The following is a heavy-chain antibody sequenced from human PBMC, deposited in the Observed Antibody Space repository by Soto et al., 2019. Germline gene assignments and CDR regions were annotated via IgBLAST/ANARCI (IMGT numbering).Heavy chain of an antibody. Sequence: ESGGGLVQPGGSLRLSCAATGFTFSDFAMSWVRQAPGKGLEWVSRIYGGGNGPHYADSVKGRVTISSDNSKNTLYLQMNSLRAEDTAVYYCAKMEGMDPWAYSFDYWGQGTLVTVSS. J-gene: IGHJ4*02. CDR3: AKMEGMDPWAYSFDY. CDR2: IYGGGNGP. D-gene: IGHD2-2*03. CDR1: GFTFSDFA. V-gene: IGHV3-23*01.